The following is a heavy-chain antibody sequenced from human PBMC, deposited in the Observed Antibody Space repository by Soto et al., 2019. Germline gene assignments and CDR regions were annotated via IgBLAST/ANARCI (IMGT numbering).Heavy chain of an antibody. CDR2: IIPILDIP. Sequence: QVQLVQSGAEVKKPGSSVKVSCKASGGTFSRYTFTWVRQAPGQGLEWMGRIIPILDIPNYAQNFQGRVTITADKSTRTAYMELGSLTSDDTAVYYCASHFTGVLVLGTSPPGGDNYGWDVWGQGTTVTVSS. CDR1: GGTFSRYT. CDR3: ASHFTGVLVLGTSPPGGDNYGWDV. D-gene: IGHD2-8*02. V-gene: IGHV1-69*02. J-gene: IGHJ6*02.